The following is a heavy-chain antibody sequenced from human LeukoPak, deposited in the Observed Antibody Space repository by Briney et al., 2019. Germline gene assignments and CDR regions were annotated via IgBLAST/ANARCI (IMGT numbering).Heavy chain of an antibody. J-gene: IGHJ4*02. D-gene: IGHD3-9*01. Sequence: ASVKVSCKASGYTFTGYYMHWVRQAPGQRLEWMGWINPNSGGTNYAQKFQGRVTMTRDTSISTAYMELSRLRSDDTAVYYCARVGGLRYFDWLRYETLDYWGQGTLVTVSS. CDR3: ARVGGLRYFDWLRYETLDY. V-gene: IGHV1-2*02. CDR2: INPNSGGT. CDR1: GYTFTGYY.